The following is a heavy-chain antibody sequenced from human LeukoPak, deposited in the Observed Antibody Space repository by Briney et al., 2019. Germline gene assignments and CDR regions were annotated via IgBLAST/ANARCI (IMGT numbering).Heavy chain of an antibody. CDR1: EFTFTTYG. D-gene: IGHD1-1*01. Sequence: GESLKISCAASEFTFTTYGMHWVRQAPGKGLEWVAFIYYDGSNIYYADYVKGRFTISRDISKNTLYLQMDSLRAKDTAIYYCARDWKTNSFDYWGQGTLVTVSS. J-gene: IGHJ4*02. CDR3: ARDWKTNSFDY. CDR2: IYYDGSNI. V-gene: IGHV3-33*01.